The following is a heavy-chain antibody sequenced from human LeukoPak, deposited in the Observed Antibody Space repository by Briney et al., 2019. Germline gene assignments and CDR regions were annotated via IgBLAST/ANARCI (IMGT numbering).Heavy chain of an antibody. CDR3: AREAPAASYYYYYYMDV. Sequence: SETLSLTCTVSGGSISSYYWSWIRQPPGKGLEWIGYIYYSGSTNYNPSLKSRVTISVDTSKNQFSLKLSSVTAADTAVYYCAREAPAASYYYYYYMDVWGKGTTVSVSS. CDR2: IYYSGST. V-gene: IGHV4-59*01. D-gene: IGHD2-2*01. CDR1: GGSISSYY. J-gene: IGHJ6*03.